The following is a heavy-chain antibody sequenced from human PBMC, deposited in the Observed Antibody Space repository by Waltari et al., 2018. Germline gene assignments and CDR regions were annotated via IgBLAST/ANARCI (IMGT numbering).Heavy chain of an antibody. CDR3: AKGSRGYTNYFFDY. D-gene: IGHD3-16*02. J-gene: IGHJ4*02. V-gene: IGHV3-23*01. CDR2: ISGSGATP. Sequence: EVQLLESAGGLVQPGGALRLSCAASGFSFMGYAMSWVRQAPGEGLELVASISGSGATPFYADSVKGRFTIVRDNSRDTIYLQMNSLRVDDSAVYYCAKGSRGYTNYFFDYWGQGALVTVSS. CDR1: GFSFMGYA.